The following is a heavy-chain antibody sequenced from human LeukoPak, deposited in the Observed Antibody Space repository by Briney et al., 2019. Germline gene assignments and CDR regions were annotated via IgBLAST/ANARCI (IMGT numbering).Heavy chain of an antibody. CDR3: ARGVVTDDYYMDV. J-gene: IGHJ6*03. V-gene: IGHV4-61*02. CDR2: LYTNDNT. Sequence: PSETLSLTCSVSGGSITSGRYYWTWIRQPAGKGLEWIGRLYTNDNTNYDPSLESRVSISVDASKSQFYLQLTSVTAADTAVYFCARGVVTDDYYMDVWGKGITVIVSS. CDR1: GGSITSGRYY. D-gene: IGHD2-21*02.